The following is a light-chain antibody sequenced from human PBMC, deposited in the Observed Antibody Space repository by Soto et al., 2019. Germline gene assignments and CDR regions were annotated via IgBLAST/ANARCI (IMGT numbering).Light chain of an antibody. V-gene: IGKV3-20*01. CDR1: QTVTSTF. Sequence: EIVLTQSPGTLSLSPGERATLSCRASQTVTSTFLAWYQQKPGHAPRLLIYGASRRATGIPDMISGSGSGTNFTLTITRLEPEDFAVYYCHQYDSSRTFGQGTKVEMK. CDR3: HQYDSSRT. J-gene: IGKJ1*01. CDR2: GAS.